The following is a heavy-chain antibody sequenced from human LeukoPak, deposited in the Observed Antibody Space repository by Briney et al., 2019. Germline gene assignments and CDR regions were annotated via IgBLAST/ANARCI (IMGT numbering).Heavy chain of an antibody. D-gene: IGHD3-22*01. V-gene: IGHV1-69*05. CDR2: ITPSFAAP. CDR1: GGTFSSLV. CDR3: ARDSSGYHFDY. Sequence: GSSVKVSCKASGGTFSSLVFSWVRQAPGQGLEYMGGITPSFAAPNYAQKFQGRVTIGTDESTSTAYMELSSLRLEDTAVYYCARDSSGYHFDYWGQGTLVTVSS. J-gene: IGHJ4*02.